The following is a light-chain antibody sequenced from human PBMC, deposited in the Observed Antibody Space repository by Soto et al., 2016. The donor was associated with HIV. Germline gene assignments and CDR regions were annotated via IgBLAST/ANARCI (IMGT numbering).Light chain of an antibody. J-gene: IGKJ2*01. CDR3: MQSLQTYT. CDR1: QSLLHRNGYDY. CDR2: LGS. Sequence: DIVMTQSPLSLPVTPGEPASISCRSSQSLLHRNGYDYLNWYLQKPGQSPQLLIYLGSNRASGSLTGSVALDQAQILHWKISRVEAEDVGIYYCMQSLQTYTFGLGDQAGD. V-gene: IGKV2-28*01.